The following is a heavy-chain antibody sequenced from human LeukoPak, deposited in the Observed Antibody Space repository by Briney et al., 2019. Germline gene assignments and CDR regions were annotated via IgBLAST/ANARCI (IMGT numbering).Heavy chain of an antibody. J-gene: IGHJ4*02. CDR2: IYSGGNT. Sequence: GVSLRLSCAASGFTVSNNYMSWVRQAPGKGLEWVSIIYSGGNTYYADSVKGRFTISRDNSKNTLYLQMNSLRAEDTAVYYCARDRSGSYTYWGQGTLVTVSS. V-gene: IGHV3-66*01. CDR3: ARDRSGSYTY. CDR1: GFTVSNNY. D-gene: IGHD1-26*01.